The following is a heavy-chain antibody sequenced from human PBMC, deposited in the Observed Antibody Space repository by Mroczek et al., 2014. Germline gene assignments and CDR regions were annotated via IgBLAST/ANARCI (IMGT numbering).Heavy chain of an antibody. Sequence: VQLWSPGGGVVQPGRSLRLSCAASGFTFSSYGMHWVRQAPGKGLEWVAVIWYDGSNKYYADSVKGRFTISRDNSKNTLYLQMNSLRAEDTAVYYCARDRSGRIGRIASGFDYWGQGTLVTVSS. D-gene: IGHD1-26*01. V-gene: IGHV3-33*01. J-gene: IGHJ4*02. CDR1: GFTFSSYG. CDR2: IWYDGSNK. CDR3: ARDRSGRIGRIASGFDY.